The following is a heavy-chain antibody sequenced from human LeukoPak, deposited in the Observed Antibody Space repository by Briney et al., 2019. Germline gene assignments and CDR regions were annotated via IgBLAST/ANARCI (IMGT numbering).Heavy chain of an antibody. CDR3: ARDKFPLVGATGDDGFDI. V-gene: IGHV1-2*02. J-gene: IGHJ3*02. CDR2: INCNSGDA. D-gene: IGHD1-26*01. CDR1: GYSFSEHY. Sequence: ASVKVSCKASGYSFSEHYIYWVRQAPGQGLEWVGRINCNSGDANSAQKFQGRVTMTRDTSISTAYMELSRLRSDDTAVYYCARDKFPLVGATGDDGFDIWGPGTMVTVSS.